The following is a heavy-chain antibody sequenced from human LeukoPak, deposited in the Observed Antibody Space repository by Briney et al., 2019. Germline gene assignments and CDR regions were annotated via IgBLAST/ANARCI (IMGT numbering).Heavy chain of an antibody. CDR1: GFTFSSYA. V-gene: IGHV3-23*01. D-gene: IGHD5-24*01. Sequence: GGSLRLSCAASGFTFSSYAMSWVRQAPGKGLEWVSTISDTSDNTYYADSVKGRFTISRDDSKNTLYLHMSSLRPEDTAIYYCYCRDDLPAWGQGTLVTISS. CDR3: YCRDDLPA. CDR2: ISDTSDNT. J-gene: IGHJ5*02.